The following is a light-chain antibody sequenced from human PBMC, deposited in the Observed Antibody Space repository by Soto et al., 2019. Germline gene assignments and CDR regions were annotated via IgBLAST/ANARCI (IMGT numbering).Light chain of an antibody. CDR1: QDIRNY. Sequence: DIQMTQSPSSLSASEGDRVSIRCQASQDIRNYLNWYQQKPGKAPKLLIYDASNLETGVPSRFSGRGSGTHCDLTISSLQPEDIATYYCQQYDTLPITVGQGTRLEI. J-gene: IGKJ5*01. CDR3: QQYDTLPIT. CDR2: DAS. V-gene: IGKV1-33*01.